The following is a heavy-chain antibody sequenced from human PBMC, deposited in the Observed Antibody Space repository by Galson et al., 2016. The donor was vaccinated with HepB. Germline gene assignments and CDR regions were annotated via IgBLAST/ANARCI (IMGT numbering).Heavy chain of an antibody. CDR2: LYSGGST. CDR3: ARGGVRGSPHGVDV. Sequence: SLRLSCAASGFNVSLNYMSWVRQAPGKGLEWVSLLYSGGSTYYADSVKGRFTISRDISKTTLYLQMNSLRGEDTAVYYCARGGVRGSPHGVDVWGQGTTVTVSS. V-gene: IGHV3-53*01. D-gene: IGHD3-10*01. J-gene: IGHJ6*02. CDR1: GFNVSLNY.